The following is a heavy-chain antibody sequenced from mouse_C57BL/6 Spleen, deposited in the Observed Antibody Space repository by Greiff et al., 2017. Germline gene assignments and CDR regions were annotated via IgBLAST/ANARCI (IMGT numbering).Heavy chain of an antibody. Sequence: EVQLVESGGDLVKPGGSLKLSCAASGFTFSSYGMSWVRQTPDKRLEWVATISSGGSYTYYPDSVKGRFTISRDNAKNTLYLQMSSLKSEDTAMYYCARPATGRLYYFDYWGQGTTLTVSS. V-gene: IGHV5-6*01. CDR1: GFTFSSYG. D-gene: IGHD6-5*01. CDR2: ISSGGSYT. CDR3: ARPATGRLYYFDY. J-gene: IGHJ2*01.